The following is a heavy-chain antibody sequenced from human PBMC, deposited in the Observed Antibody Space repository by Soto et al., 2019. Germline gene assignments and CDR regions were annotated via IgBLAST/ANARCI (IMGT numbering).Heavy chain of an antibody. V-gene: IGHV4-31*03. CDR1: GGSVSSGAYY. J-gene: IGHJ3*02. CDR3: TRARLRAVYAFDI. Sequence: SETLSLTCTVSGGSVSSGAYYWTWIRQRPGKGLEWIGYIYYSGSTYYSPSLKSRLSISLDTSKNQFSLRLSSVTAADTAMYYCTRARLRAVYAFDIWGQGTMVTVSS. CDR2: IYYSGST. D-gene: IGHD5-12*01.